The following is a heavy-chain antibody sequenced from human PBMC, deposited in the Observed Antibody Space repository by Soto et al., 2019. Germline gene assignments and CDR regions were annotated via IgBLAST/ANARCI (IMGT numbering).Heavy chain of an antibody. CDR2: IYYSGST. D-gene: IGHD3-22*01. CDR1: GGSISSGGYY. V-gene: IGHV4-31*03. Sequence: SETLSLTCTVSGGSISSGGYYWSWIRQHPGKGLEWIGYIYYSGSTYYNPSLKSRVTISVDASKNQFSLKLSSVTAADTAVYYCARVSDHYDSSGSYYYFDYWGQGTLVTVSS. J-gene: IGHJ4*02. CDR3: ARVSDHYDSSGSYYYFDY.